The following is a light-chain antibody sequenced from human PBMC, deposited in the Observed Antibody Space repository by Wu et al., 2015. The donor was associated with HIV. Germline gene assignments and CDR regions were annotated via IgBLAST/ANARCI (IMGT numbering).Light chain of an antibody. CDR2: NAS. CDR1: QSVSSNY. V-gene: IGKV3-20*01. Sequence: EIVLTQSPGTLSLSPGDTATLSCRASQSVSSNYLAWYQQKPGQAPRLLISNASARATGTPRQVQWQVGRGQTSLSPSADWSLKYFAVYYCQQYGGSPVVCFGGGPRWRS. CDR3: QQYGGSPVVC. J-gene: IGKJ4*01.